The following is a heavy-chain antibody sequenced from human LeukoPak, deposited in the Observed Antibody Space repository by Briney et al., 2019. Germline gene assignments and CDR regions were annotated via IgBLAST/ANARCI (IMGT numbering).Heavy chain of an antibody. CDR3: ARVGPDFWSGYFFDY. J-gene: IGHJ4*02. CDR1: GGSFSGYY. D-gene: IGHD3-3*01. V-gene: IGHV4-34*01. CDR2: INHSGST. Sequence: SETLSLTCAVYGGSFSGYYWSWIRQPPGKGLEWIGEINHSGSTNYNPSLKSRVTISVDTSKNQFSLKLSSVTAADTAVHYCARVGPDFWSGYFFDYWGQGTLVTVSS.